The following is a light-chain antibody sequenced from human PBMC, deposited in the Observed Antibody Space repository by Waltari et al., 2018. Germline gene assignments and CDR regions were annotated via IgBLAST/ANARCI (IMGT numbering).Light chain of an antibody. V-gene: IGKV3-20*01. CDR1: QTVSSIS. CDR2: GTS. Sequence: ELVLTQSPDTLSLSPGERATLSCRASQTVSSISLAWHQRKPGQAPRLLIYGTSNRATGIPDRFSGSGSGTDFTLTISRLEPEDFAVYYCQQYGDSPGGFGGGTKVEIK. CDR3: QQYGDSPGG. J-gene: IGKJ4*01.